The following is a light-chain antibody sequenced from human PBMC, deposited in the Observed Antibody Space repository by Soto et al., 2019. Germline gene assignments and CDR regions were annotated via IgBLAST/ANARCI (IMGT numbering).Light chain of an antibody. V-gene: IGKV3-15*01. CDR2: DAS. CDR1: ESVDIN. CDR3: QQYNKWPIT. J-gene: IGKJ5*01. Sequence: IVFTHCPGTPAVSAPERITLSRRASESVDINLAWYQQKPGQAPRLLMYDASNRATGFPARFSGSGSGTDFTLTISSLQSEDFAVYYCQQYNKWPITFGQGTRLE.